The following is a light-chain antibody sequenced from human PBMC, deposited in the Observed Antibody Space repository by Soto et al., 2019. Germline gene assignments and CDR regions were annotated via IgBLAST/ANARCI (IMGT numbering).Light chain of an antibody. Sequence: DIVMTQSPDSLAVSLGERATINCKSNQSVCSNSKNRNHLSWYQQKPGQPPKLLIYWATTRESGVPDRFSGSGSGTDFTLTVSGRQAEDVAIYYCHQYFRSPLTFGGGTKVEIK. CDR2: WAT. V-gene: IGKV4-1*01. J-gene: IGKJ4*01. CDR3: HQYFRSPLT. CDR1: QSVCSNSKNRNH.